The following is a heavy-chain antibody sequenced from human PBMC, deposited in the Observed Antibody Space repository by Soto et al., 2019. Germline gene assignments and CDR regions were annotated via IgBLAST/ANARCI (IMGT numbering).Heavy chain of an antibody. CDR2: INPNSGGT. V-gene: IGHV1-2*04. CDR1: GYTFTGYF. CDR3: ARDSSGYLYGLDG. Sequence: ASVKVSCKASGYTFTGYFMHWMRQAPGQGLEWMGWINPNSGGTNYAQQFQGWVTMTRDTSISTAYMELSRLRSDDTAVYYCARDSSGYLYGLDGWGQGTTVTVSS. J-gene: IGHJ6*02. D-gene: IGHD3-22*01.